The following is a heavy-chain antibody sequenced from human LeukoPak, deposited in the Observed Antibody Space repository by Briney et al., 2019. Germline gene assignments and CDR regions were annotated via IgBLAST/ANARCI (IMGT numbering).Heavy chain of an antibody. Sequence: GASMQFSCKGSGYSFTSYWIDCVRQMPGNGLEWLGFICHGDYDARSSSYFPGQVTISADKSICTAYLQWSSRKAADTAMYYCARLGGATIIPDYWGQGTLVTGSS. V-gene: IGHV5-51*01. J-gene: IGHJ4*02. D-gene: IGHD5-12*01. CDR3: ARLGGATIIPDY. CDR2: ICHGDYDA. CDR1: GYSFTSYW.